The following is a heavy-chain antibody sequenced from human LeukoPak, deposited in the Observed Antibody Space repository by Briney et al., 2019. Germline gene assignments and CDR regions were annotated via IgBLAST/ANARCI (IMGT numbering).Heavy chain of an antibody. CDR2: IRYDGSNK. J-gene: IGHJ4*02. D-gene: IGHD3-10*01. V-gene: IGHV3-30*02. Sequence: GGSLRLSCAASGFTFSSYGMHWVRQAPGKGLEWVAFIRYDGSNKYYADSVKGRFTISRDNSKNTLYLQMNSLRAEDTAVYYCAKDLGSGSYYLNTCDYWGQGTLVTVSS. CDR1: GFTFSSYG. CDR3: AKDLGSGSYYLNTCDY.